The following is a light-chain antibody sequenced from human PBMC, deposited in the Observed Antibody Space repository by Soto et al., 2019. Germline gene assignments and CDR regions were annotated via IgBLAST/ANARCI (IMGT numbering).Light chain of an antibody. CDR1: QSVSSSY. CDR3: QQYGSSPTWT. Sequence: EIVLAQSPVTLSLSPGERATLSCRTSQSVSSSYLAWYQQKPGRAPRLLIYGTSSRATGIPDRFSGSGSGTDFTLTISRLEPEDFAVYYCQQYGSSPTWTFGQGTKVDIK. CDR2: GTS. J-gene: IGKJ1*01. V-gene: IGKV3-20*01.